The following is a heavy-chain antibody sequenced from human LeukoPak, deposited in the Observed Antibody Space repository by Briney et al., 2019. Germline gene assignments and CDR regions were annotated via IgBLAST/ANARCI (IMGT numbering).Heavy chain of an antibody. J-gene: IGHJ3*02. CDR2: IYYSGTT. Sequence: SETLSLTCTVSGGSITNFYGGWIRQSPGKGLELIGYIYYSGTTNYSPSLKSRVSISVDTSKRQFSLKLSSVTAADTAVYYCARSPGGGFDIWGQGTMVTVSS. CDR1: GGSITNFY. D-gene: IGHD2-15*01. V-gene: IGHV4-59*01. CDR3: ARSPGGGFDI.